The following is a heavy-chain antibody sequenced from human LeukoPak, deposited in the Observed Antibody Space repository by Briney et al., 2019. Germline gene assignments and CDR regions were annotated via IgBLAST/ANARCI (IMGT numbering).Heavy chain of an antibody. CDR1: GFTVSSNY. Sequence: GGSLRLSCAASGFTVSSNYMSWVRQAPGKGLEWVSIIYSGGSTYYADSVKGRFTISRDNSKNTLYLQMNSLRAEDTAVYYCARGHPDSGGSNWFDPWGQGTLVTVSS. D-gene: IGHD3-22*01. V-gene: IGHV3-66*01. CDR2: IYSGGST. J-gene: IGHJ5*02. CDR3: ARGHPDSGGSNWFDP.